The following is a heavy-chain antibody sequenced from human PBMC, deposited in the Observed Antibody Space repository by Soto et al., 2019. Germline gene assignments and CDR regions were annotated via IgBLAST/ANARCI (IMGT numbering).Heavy chain of an antibody. CDR3: VNCSGGSCYQN. J-gene: IGHJ4*02. CDR1: GGSISSSSYY. Sequence: QLQLQESGPGLVKPSETLSLTCTVSGGSISSSSYYWGWIRQPPGKGLEWIGSIYYSGSTYYNPSLKSRVTLSVDTSKNQFSLKLSSVTAADTAVYYCVNCSGGSCYQNWGQGTLVTVSS. V-gene: IGHV4-39*01. D-gene: IGHD2-15*01. CDR2: IYYSGST.